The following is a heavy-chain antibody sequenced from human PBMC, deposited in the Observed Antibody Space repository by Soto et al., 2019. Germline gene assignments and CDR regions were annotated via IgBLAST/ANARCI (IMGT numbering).Heavy chain of an antibody. Sequence: PGGSLRLSCAVSEFTFRNDWMTWVRQAPGKGLEWVSTISGSGSSTYSADSVKGRFTISRDNSKNTLYLQMNSLRVEDTAIYYCAKAWGIDYWGQGTLVTVSS. CDR2: ISGSGSST. CDR1: EFTFRNDW. V-gene: IGHV3-23*01. CDR3: AKAWGIDY. D-gene: IGHD7-27*01. J-gene: IGHJ4*02.